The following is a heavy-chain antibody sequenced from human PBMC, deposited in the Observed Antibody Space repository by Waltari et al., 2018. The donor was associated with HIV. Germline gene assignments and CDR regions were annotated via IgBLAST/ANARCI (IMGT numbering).Heavy chain of an antibody. V-gene: IGHV4-38-2*01. D-gene: IGHD2-2*03. CDR2: MYHSGKI. CDR1: GYSITSGSY. CDR3: ARVYYPTGYADY. Sequence: QVQLQESGPGLVKPSETLSLTCAVSGYSITSGSYWGWIRQPPGKGLEWIGSMYHSGKIFFNPPLKSRVTISIDTSKNQFSLKMNSVTAADTAVYYCARVYYPTGYADYWGQGTLVIVSS. J-gene: IGHJ4*02.